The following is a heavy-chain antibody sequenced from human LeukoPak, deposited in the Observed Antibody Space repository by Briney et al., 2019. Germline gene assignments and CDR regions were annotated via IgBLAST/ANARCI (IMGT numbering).Heavy chain of an antibody. J-gene: IGHJ3*02. CDR2: IKQDGSEK. CDR3: AKGGSGWPYDAFDM. CDR1: GFTFSSYW. Sequence: GGSLRLSCAASGFTFSSYWMSWVRQAPGKGLEWVANIKQDGSEKYYVDSVRGRFTISRDNAKNSLYLQMNSLRTEDMALYYCAKGGSGWPYDAFDMWGHGTMVTVSS. V-gene: IGHV3-7*03. D-gene: IGHD6-19*01.